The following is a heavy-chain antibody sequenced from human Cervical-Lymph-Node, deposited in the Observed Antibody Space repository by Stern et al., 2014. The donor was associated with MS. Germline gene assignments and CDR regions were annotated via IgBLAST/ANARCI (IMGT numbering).Heavy chain of an antibody. CDR2: IYPGDSDT. CDR3: ARRGYCSSTSCYTGGGGDY. V-gene: IGHV5-51*03. CDR1: GYSFTSYW. Sequence: MQLVQSGAEVKKPGESLKISCKGSGYSFTSYWIGWVRQMPGKGLEWMGIIYPGDSDTRYSPSFQGQVTISADKSISTAYLQWSSLKASDTAMYYCARRGYCSSTSCYTGGGGDYWGQGTLVTVSS. D-gene: IGHD2-2*02. J-gene: IGHJ4*02.